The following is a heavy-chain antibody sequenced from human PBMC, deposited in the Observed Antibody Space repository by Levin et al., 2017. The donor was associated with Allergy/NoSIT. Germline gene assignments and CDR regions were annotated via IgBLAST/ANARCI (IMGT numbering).Heavy chain of an antibody. V-gene: IGHV3-9*01. CDR3: TKNMRAQEWLNFDY. J-gene: IGHJ4*02. D-gene: IGHD5-24*01. CDR2: ISWNSDSI. CDR1: GFSFDDYA. Sequence: LSLTCEASGFSFDDYAMHWVRQVPGKGLEWVSGISWNSDSIRYADSVKGRFTISRDNVKNSLYLQMNSLRTEDTAFYYCTKNMRAQEWLNFDYWGQGTLVTVSS.